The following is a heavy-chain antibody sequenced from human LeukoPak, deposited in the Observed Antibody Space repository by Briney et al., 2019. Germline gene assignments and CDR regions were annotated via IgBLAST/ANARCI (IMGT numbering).Heavy chain of an antibody. J-gene: IGHJ6*04. Sequence: GGSLRLSCAASGLTFSSYGMHWVRQAPGKGLEWVAVIWYDGSNKYYADSVKGRFTISRDNSKNTLYLQMNSLRAEDTAVYYCAREQNFDWELYGMDVWGKGTTVTVSS. CDR2: IWYDGSNK. CDR1: GLTFSSYG. D-gene: IGHD3-9*01. V-gene: IGHV3-33*01. CDR3: AREQNFDWELYGMDV.